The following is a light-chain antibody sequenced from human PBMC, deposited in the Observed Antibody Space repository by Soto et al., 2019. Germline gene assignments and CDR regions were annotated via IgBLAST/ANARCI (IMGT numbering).Light chain of an antibody. V-gene: IGKV3-15*01. Sequence: EIVMTQSPATLSVSPGERATLSCRASQSVSSKLGWYQQKPGQAPRLLIYGASIRATGIPARFSGSGSGTEFTLTISSLQSEDSAVYYCQQYNNWPRTFGPGTKVDIK. CDR1: QSVSSK. CDR3: QQYNNWPRT. J-gene: IGKJ3*01. CDR2: GAS.